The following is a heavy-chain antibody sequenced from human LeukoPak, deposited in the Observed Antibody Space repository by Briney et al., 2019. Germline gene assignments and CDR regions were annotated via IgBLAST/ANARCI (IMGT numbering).Heavy chain of an antibody. CDR3: ARFDYSNIYGMDV. Sequence: PSETLSLTCTVSGGSISSYYWNWIRQPPGKGLEWIGYIYYSESTNCNPSLKSRVTISVDTSKNQFSLKLTSVTAADTAVYYCARFDYSNIYGMDVWGQGTTVTVSS. CDR2: IYYSEST. CDR1: GGSISSYY. D-gene: IGHD4-4*01. V-gene: IGHV4-59*01. J-gene: IGHJ6*02.